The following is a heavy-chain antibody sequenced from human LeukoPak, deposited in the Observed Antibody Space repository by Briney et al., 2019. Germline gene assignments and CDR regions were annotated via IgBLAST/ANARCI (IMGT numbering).Heavy chain of an antibody. Sequence: ASVKVSCKASGYTFTSYAMNWVRQAPGQGLEWMGWINTNTGNPTYAQGFTGRFVFSLDTSVSTAYLQISSLKAEDTAVYYCAREAASSSWPHPNWFDPWGQGTLVTVSS. J-gene: IGHJ5*02. CDR2: INTNTGNP. D-gene: IGHD6-13*01. CDR3: AREAASSSWPHPNWFDP. CDR1: GYTFTSYA. V-gene: IGHV7-4-1*02.